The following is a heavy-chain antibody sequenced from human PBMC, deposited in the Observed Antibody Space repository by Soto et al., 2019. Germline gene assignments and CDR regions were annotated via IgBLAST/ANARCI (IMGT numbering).Heavy chain of an antibody. V-gene: IGHV1-18*01. CDR1: GYTFTSYG. Sequence: ASVKVSCKASGYTFTSYGISWVRQAPGQGLEWMGWISAYNGNTNYAQKLQGRVTMTTDTSTSTAYMELRSLRSDDTDVYYCARDRVYGSGSYYSPDYYYYGMDVWGQGTTVTAP. CDR2: ISAYNGNT. D-gene: IGHD3-10*01. J-gene: IGHJ6*02. CDR3: ARDRVYGSGSYYSPDYYYYGMDV.